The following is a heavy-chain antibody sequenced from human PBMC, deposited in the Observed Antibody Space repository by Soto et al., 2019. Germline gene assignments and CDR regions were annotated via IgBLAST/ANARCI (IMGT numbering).Heavy chain of an antibody. D-gene: IGHD2-15*01. V-gene: IGHV1-69*05. CDR2: IIPIFGTA. CDR1: GGTFSSYA. Sequence: SVTVSCTASGGTFSSYAISWVRQAPGQGLEWMGGIIPIFGTANYAQKLQGRVTMTTDTSTSTAYMELRSLRSDDTAVYYCARDYEVVVAATNNWFDPWGQGTLVTVSS. J-gene: IGHJ5*02. CDR3: ARDYEVVVAATNNWFDP.